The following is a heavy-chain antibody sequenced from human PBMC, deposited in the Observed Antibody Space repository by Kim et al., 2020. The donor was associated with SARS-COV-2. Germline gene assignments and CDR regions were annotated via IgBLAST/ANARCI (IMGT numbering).Heavy chain of an antibody. D-gene: IGHD3-10*01. CDR1: GGSISSGGYY. V-gene: IGHV4-31*03. Sequence: SETLSLTCTVSGGSISSGGYYWSWIRQHPGKGLEWIGYIYYSGSTYYNPSLKSRVTISVDTSKNQFSLKLSSVTAADTAVYYCARGITRGVIIPYFDYWGQGTLVTVSS. CDR3: ARGITRGVIIPYFDY. J-gene: IGHJ4*02. CDR2: IYYSGST.